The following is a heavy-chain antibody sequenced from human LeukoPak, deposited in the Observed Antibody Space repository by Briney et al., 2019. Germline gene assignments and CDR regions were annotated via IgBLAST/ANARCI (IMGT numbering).Heavy chain of an antibody. CDR3: VLWYCSGGSCTIDY. CDR1: GYTFTGYY. D-gene: IGHD2-15*01. V-gene: IGHV1-2*06. Sequence: ASVKVSCKASGYTFTGYYMHWVRQAPGQGLEWMGRINPNSGGTNYAQEFQGRVTMTRDTSISTAYMELSRLRSDDTAVYYCVLWYCSGGSCTIDYWGQGTLVTVSS. CDR2: INPNSGGT. J-gene: IGHJ4*02.